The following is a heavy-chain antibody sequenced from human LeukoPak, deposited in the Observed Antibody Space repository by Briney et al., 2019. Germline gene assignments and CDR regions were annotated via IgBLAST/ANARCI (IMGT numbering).Heavy chain of an antibody. D-gene: IGHD2-8*01. J-gene: IGHJ6*02. V-gene: IGHV4-39*07. Sequence: SETLSLTCTASGGSISSSSYYWGWIRQPPGKGLEWIGSIYYSGSTYYNPSLKSRVTISVDTSKNQFSLKLSSVTAADTAVYYCARMYAADYYYYYGMDVWGQGTTVTVSS. CDR2: IYYSGST. CDR1: GGSISSSSYY. CDR3: ARMYAADYYYYYGMDV.